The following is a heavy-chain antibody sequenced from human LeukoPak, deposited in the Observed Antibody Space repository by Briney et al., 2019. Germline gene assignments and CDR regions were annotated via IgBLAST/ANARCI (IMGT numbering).Heavy chain of an antibody. D-gene: IGHD4-17*01. V-gene: IGHV3-11*04. CDR2: ITNSGSTT. CDR3: TRDVRLRHKYYYMDV. Sequence: GGSLRLSCVASGFTFSDYYMSWIRQAPGKGLEWISYITNSGSTTFYADSVKGRFSISRDNTNNSLFLQMNSLIAEDTAVYYCTRDVRLRHKYYYMDVWGKGTTVTVSS. CDR1: GFTFSDYY. J-gene: IGHJ6*03.